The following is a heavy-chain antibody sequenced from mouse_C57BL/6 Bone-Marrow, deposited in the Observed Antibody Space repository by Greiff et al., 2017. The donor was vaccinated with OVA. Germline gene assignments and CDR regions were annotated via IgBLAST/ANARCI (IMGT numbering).Heavy chain of an antibody. V-gene: IGHV1-59*01. CDR1: GYTFTSYW. Sequence: QVQLQQPGAELVRPGTSVKLSCKASGYTFTSYWMHWVKQRPGQGLEWIGVIDPSDSYTNYNQKFKGKATLTVDTSSSTAYMQLSSLTSEDSAVYYCAREGGTARLRGNYFDYWGQGTTLTVSS. D-gene: IGHD3-3*01. J-gene: IGHJ2*01. CDR2: IDPSDSYT. CDR3: AREGGTARLRGNYFDY.